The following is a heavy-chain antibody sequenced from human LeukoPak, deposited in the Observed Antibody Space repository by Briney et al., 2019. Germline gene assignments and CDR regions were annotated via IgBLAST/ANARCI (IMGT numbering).Heavy chain of an antibody. J-gene: IGHJ4*02. D-gene: IGHD1-26*01. CDR1: GGSISSSSYF. CDR2: IYYSGST. CDR3: ARLRGGSYPYYFDY. Sequence: SETLSLTCTVSGGSISSSSYFWGWIRQPPGKGLEWIGSIYYSGSTYSNPSLKSRVTISLDTSKNQFSLKLSSVTAADTAVYHCARLRGGSYPYYFDYWGQGTLVTVSS. V-gene: IGHV4-39*01.